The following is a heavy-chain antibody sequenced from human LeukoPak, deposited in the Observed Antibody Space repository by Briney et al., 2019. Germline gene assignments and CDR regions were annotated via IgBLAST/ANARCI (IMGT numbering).Heavy chain of an antibody. J-gene: IGHJ4*02. Sequence: PGGSLRLSCAASGFTFSIYSMNWVRQAPGKGLEWLSSITSSSNYIYYADSVKGRFTISRDNVQSSLYLQMNSLRAEDTAVYYCARGGRHDYPSDYWGQGTLVTVSS. D-gene: IGHD4-11*01. CDR3: ARGGRHDYPSDY. CDR1: GFTFSIYS. CDR2: ITSSSNYI. V-gene: IGHV3-21*01.